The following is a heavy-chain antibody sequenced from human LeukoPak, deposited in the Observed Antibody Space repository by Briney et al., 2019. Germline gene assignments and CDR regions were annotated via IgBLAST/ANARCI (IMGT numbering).Heavy chain of an antibody. CDR1: EFTFTYYT. CDR2: ISNDGSIN. V-gene: IGHV3-30-3*01. Sequence: GRSLRLSCAASEFTFTYYTMHWVRQAPGKGLDWVAVISNDGSINYYADSVKGRFTISRDNSKNTLYLQMNSLRTEDTALYYCARDRTYYNSATFSIDYWGQGTLVTVSS. D-gene: IGHD3-10*01. CDR3: ARDRTYYNSATFSIDY. J-gene: IGHJ4*02.